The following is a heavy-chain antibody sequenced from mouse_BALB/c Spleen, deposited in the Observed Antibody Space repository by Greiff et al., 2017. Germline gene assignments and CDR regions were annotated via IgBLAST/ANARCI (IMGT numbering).Heavy chain of an antibody. J-gene: IGHJ1*01. CDR1: GFTFSSFG. V-gene: IGHV5-17*02. D-gene: IGHD2-1*01. CDR2: ISSGSSTI. Sequence: EVKVVESGGGLVQPGGSRKLSCAASGFTFSSFGMHWVRQAPEQGLEWVAYISSGSSTIYYADTVKGRFTISRDNPKNTLFLQMTSLRSEDTAMYYCARYGNPRYFDVWGAGTTVTVSS. CDR3: ARYGNPRYFDV.